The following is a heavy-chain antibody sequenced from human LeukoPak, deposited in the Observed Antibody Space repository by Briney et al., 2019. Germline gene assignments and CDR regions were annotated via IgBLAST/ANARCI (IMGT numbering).Heavy chain of an antibody. CDR2: IYHSGST. CDR1: GGSINSGGYS. D-gene: IGHD3-22*01. J-gene: IGHJ4*02. Sequence: IPSQTLSLTCAVSGGSINSGGYSWTWIRQPPGKGLEWIGYIYHSGSTYYNPSLKSRVTISIDRSKNQFSLKLSSVTAADTAVYYCARVGPPYYYDSSGYYYRNYFDYWGQGTLVTVSS. V-gene: IGHV4-30-2*01. CDR3: ARVGPPYYYDSSGYYYRNYFDY.